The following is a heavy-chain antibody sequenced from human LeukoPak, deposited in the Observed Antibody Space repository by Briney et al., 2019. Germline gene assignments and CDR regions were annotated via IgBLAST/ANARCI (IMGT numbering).Heavy chain of an antibody. J-gene: IGHJ2*01. V-gene: IGHV3-21*01. CDR2: IGSSSSYI. CDR3: ARVVVTADGYFDL. CDR1: GFTFSSHY. Sequence: GGSLRLSCVASGFTFSSHYMNWVRQAPGKGLEWVSSIGSSSSYIYYADSVKGRFTISRDDAKNSLYLQMNNLRAEDTGVYYCARVVVTADGYFDLWGRGTLVTVSS. D-gene: IGHD2-21*02.